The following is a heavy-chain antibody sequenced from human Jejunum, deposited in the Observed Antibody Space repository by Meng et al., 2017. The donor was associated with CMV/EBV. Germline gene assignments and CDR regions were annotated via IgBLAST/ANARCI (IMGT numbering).Heavy chain of an antibody. V-gene: IGHV3-7*04. Sequence: EVELVESGGGLVQPGGSLRLSCVASGFNFSNDWMTWVRQAPGKGLEWVANIKQDGSETYYVDSVKGRFTISRDNGKNSLYLQMNNLRAEDTGVYYCARGFAIDSWGQGTLVTVSS. CDR1: GFNFSNDW. CDR2: IKQDGSET. D-gene: IGHD3-10*01. J-gene: IGHJ4*02. CDR3: ARGFAIDS.